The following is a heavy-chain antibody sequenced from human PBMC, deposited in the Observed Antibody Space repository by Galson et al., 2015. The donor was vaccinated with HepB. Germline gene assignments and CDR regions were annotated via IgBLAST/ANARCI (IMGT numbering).Heavy chain of an antibody. Sequence: CAISGDSVSDTSGSWNWIRQSPSRGLEWLGRTYYRSKWYIDYAVSVKSRITINPDTSKNQFSLQLNSVTPEDTAVYYCARDPDYYDSGRYYYSGAFDIWGQGTMVTVSS. CDR1: GDSVSDTSGS. CDR2: TYYRSKWYI. V-gene: IGHV6-1*01. CDR3: ARDPDYYDSGRYYYSGAFDI. J-gene: IGHJ3*02. D-gene: IGHD3-22*01.